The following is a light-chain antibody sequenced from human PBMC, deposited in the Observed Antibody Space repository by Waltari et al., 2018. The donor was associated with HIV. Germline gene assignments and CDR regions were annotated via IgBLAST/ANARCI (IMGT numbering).Light chain of an antibody. CDR3: QSYDSSLSGPNWV. CDR2: GNS. J-gene: IGLJ3*02. Sequence: QSVLTQPPSVSGAPGPRVTISCTGSISNIGARYDLHGYQQLPGTAPKLLIYGNSNRPSGVPDRFSGSKSGTSASLAITGLQAEDEADYYCQSYDSSLSGPNWVFGGGTKLTVL. V-gene: IGLV1-40*01. CDR1: ISNIGARYD.